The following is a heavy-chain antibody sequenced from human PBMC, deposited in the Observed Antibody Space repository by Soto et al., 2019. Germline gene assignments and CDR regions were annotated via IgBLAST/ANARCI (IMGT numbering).Heavy chain of an antibody. CDR1: GFTFSSYS. D-gene: IGHD2-2*01. J-gene: IGHJ4*02. CDR3: AREIVVVPAARPYFDY. Sequence: GGSRILSCAASGFTFSSYSMNWVRQASGKGLEWVSSISSSSSYIYYADSVKGRFTISRDNAKNSLYLQMNSLRAEDTAVYYCAREIVVVPAARPYFDYWGQGALVTVSS. V-gene: IGHV3-21*01. CDR2: ISSSSSYI.